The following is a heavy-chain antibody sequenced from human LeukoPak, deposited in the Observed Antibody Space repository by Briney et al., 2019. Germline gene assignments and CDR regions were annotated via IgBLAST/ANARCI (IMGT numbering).Heavy chain of an antibody. Sequence: SETPSLTCTVSGGSINNGGYYWSWIRQHPGKGLEWIGYIYYSGSSYYNPSLRSRVTISVDTSKNHFSLKLSSVTAADTAVYYCARNRDGYNSFDYWGQGTLVTVSS. CDR2: IYYSGSS. J-gene: IGHJ4*02. D-gene: IGHD5-24*01. CDR1: GGSINNGGYY. V-gene: IGHV4-31*03. CDR3: ARNRDGYNSFDY.